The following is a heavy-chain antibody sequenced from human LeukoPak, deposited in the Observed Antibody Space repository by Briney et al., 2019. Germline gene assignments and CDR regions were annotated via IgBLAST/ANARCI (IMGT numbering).Heavy chain of an antibody. D-gene: IGHD2-15*01. Sequence: PSETLSLTCTVSGGSISSSSYYWGWIHQPPGKGLEWIGSIYYSGSTYYNPSLKSRVTISVDTSKNQFSLKLSSVTAADTAVYYCARADGPNRTTMRYCSGGSCYSGVPVGNWFDPWGQGTLVTVSS. CDR1: GGSISSSSYY. V-gene: IGHV4-39*07. J-gene: IGHJ5*02. CDR3: ARADGPNRTTMRYCSGGSCYSGVPVGNWFDP. CDR2: IYYSGST.